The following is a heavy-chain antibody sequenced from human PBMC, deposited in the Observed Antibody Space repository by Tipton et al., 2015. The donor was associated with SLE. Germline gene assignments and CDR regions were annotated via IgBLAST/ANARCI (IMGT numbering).Heavy chain of an antibody. V-gene: IGHV3-74*01. D-gene: IGHD3-10*01. J-gene: IGHJ4*02. CDR1: GFTFSSYW. CDR3: ARDYSLYYYGSGYYFDY. CDR2: INSDGSST. Sequence: SLRLSCAASGFTFSSYWMHWVRQAPGKGLVWVSRINSDGSSTSYADSVKGRFTISRDNAKNSLYLQMNSLRAEDTAVYYCARDYSLYYYGSGYYFDYWGQGTLVTVSS.